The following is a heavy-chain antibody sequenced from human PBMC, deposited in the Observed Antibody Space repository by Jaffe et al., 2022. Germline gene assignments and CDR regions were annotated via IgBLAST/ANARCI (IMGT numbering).Heavy chain of an antibody. Sequence: QVQLQESGPGLVKPSETLSLTCTVSGGSVSSGSYYWSWIRQPPGKGLEWIGYIYYSGSTNYNPSLKSRVTISVDTSKNQFSLKLSSVTAADTAVYYCARTYYDYIWGSYPPPNWFDPWGQGTLVTVSS. CDR2: IYYSGST. J-gene: IGHJ5*02. CDR3: ARTYYDYIWGSYPPPNWFDP. V-gene: IGHV4-61*01. D-gene: IGHD3-16*02. CDR1: GGSVSSGSYY.